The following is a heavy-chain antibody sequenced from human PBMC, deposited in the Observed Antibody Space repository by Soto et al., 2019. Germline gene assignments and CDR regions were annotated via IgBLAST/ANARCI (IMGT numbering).Heavy chain of an antibody. CDR1: GGTFSSYA. CDR3: AVCLSITMIVVGRFDY. J-gene: IGHJ4*02. D-gene: IGHD3-22*01. CDR2: IIPIFGTA. V-gene: IGHV1-69*13. Sequence: GASVKVCCKASGGTFSSYAISWVRQAPGQGLEWMGGIIPIFGTANYAQKFQGRVTITADESTSTAYMELSSLRSEDTAVYYCAVCLSITMIVVGRFDYWGQGTLVPVSS.